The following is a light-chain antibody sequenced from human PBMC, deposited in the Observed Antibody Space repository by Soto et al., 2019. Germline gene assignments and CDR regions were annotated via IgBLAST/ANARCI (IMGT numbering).Light chain of an antibody. V-gene: IGLV2-14*01. CDR1: SSDLAIYNY. CDR2: QGT. Sequence: QSALTQPASVSGSPGESITSSCTGTSSDLAIYNYVSWYQQQPGQAPKLMIYQGTNRRSGVSNRSDGSRSGNTASLSISRLQAEEEDGYSCSSYTDSRNYGFGTGTKGTV. CDR3: SSYTDSRNYG. J-gene: IGLJ1*01.